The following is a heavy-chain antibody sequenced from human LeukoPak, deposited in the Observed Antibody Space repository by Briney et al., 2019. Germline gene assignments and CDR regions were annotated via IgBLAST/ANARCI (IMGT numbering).Heavy chain of an antibody. CDR1: GFTFSSYE. J-gene: IGHJ4*02. CDR2: ISSSGCTI. V-gene: IGHV3-48*03. D-gene: IGHD3-22*01. CDR3: ARDHYDSSGPNFLYFDY. Sequence: GGSLRLSCAASGFTFSSYEMNWVRQAPGKGLEWVSYISSSGCTIYYADSVKGRFTISRDNAKNSLYLQMNSLRAEDTAVYYCARDHYDSSGPNFLYFDYWGQGTLVTVSS.